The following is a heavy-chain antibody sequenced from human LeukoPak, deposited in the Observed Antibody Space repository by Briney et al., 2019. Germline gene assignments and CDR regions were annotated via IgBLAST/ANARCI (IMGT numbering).Heavy chain of an antibody. D-gene: IGHD5-18*01. CDR1: GGTFSSYA. V-gene: IGHV1-69*04. J-gene: IGHJ4*02. CDR3: ARDRWGYSYGVFDY. Sequence: SVKVSCKASGGTFSSYAISWVRQAPGQGLEWMGRIIPIFGIANYAQKFQGRVTITADKSTSTAYMELSSLRSEDTAVYYCARDRWGYSYGVFDYWGQGTPVTVSS. CDR2: IIPIFGIA.